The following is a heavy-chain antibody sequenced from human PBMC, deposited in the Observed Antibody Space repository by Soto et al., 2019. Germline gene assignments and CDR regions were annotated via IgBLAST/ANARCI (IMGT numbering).Heavy chain of an antibody. CDR2: IRGSAGTP. CDR3: AKDRDYFDY. CDR1: GFTFSKYA. J-gene: IGHJ4*02. V-gene: IGHV3-23*01. Sequence: EVQLLESGGGLVQPGGSLSLSCAASGFTFSKYAMNWVRQAPGKGLEWVASIRGSAGTPYYADSVRGRFTISRDNSKNTLSLQMNSLRVEDTAVYYCAKDRDYFDYWGQGALVTVSS.